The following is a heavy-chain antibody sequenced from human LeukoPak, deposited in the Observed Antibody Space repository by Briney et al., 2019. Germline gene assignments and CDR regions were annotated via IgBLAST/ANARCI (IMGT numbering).Heavy chain of an antibody. V-gene: IGHV3-23*01. CDR2: IGGSGSNT. Sequence: PGGSLRLSCAASGFTFSSYAMSWVRRAPGKGLEWVSGIGGSGSNTFYADSVKGRFTISRDNSKNTVYLQMNSLRAEDTAVYSCAKVRTGSYYYFDSWGQGTLVTVSS. J-gene: IGHJ4*02. CDR3: AKVRTGSYYYFDS. D-gene: IGHD1-26*01. CDR1: GFTFSSYA.